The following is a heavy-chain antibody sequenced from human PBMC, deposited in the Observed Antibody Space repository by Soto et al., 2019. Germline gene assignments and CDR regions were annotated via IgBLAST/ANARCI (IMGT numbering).Heavy chain of an antibody. Sequence: GESLKISCKGSGYSFTSYWIAWVRQMPGKGLEWMGIIYPGDSDTKYSPSFQGQVSMSADKSISTAYLQWSSLKASDSAMYYCARVYGSERDWFSPWGQGTQVTVSS. CDR1: GYSFTSYW. CDR3: ARVYGSERDWFSP. D-gene: IGHD3-10*01. CDR2: IYPGDSDT. J-gene: IGHJ5*02. V-gene: IGHV5-51*01.